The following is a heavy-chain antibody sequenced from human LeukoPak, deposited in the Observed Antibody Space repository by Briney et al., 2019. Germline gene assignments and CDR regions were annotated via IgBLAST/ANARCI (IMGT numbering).Heavy chain of an antibody. J-gene: IGHJ6*03. CDR1: GDTFSGYY. CDR3: ARPSGSPGGYYYYMDV. V-gene: IGHV1-2*02. Sequence: GASVKVSCKASGDTFSGYYMHWVRQAPGQGLEWMGWIYPNSGGTNYAQKFQGRVTMTRDTSISTAYMELSRLRSDDTAVYYCARPSGSPGGYYYYMDVWGKGTTVIVSS. D-gene: IGHD1-26*01. CDR2: IYPNSGGT.